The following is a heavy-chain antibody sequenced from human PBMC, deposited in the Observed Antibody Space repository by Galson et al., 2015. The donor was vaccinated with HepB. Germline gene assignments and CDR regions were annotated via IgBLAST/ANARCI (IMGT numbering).Heavy chain of an antibody. CDR2: IVVGSGNT. J-gene: IGHJ4*02. Sequence: SVKVSCKASGYTFTSYGISWVRQAPGQGLEWMGWIVVGSGNTNYAQKFQERVTITRDMPTSTAYMELSSLRSEDTAVYYCAAGSLSGYDFGAEDYWGQGTLVTVSS. V-gene: IGHV1-58*02. CDR1: GYTFTSYG. D-gene: IGHD5-12*01. CDR3: AAGSLSGYDFGAEDY.